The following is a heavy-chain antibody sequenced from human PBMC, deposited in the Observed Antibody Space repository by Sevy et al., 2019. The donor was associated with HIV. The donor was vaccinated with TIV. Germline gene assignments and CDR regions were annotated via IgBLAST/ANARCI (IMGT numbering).Heavy chain of an antibody. CDR3: ATTKDYYESSGCPFDY. D-gene: IGHD3-22*01. J-gene: IGHJ4*02. CDR2: FDPEDGER. Sequence: ASVKVSCKVSGYSLTGLSMHWVRQAPGKGLEWMGSFDPEDGERIYAQKLERRVTMTEDTSADTAYMELNSQRFEDTAVYYCATTKDYYESSGCPFDYWGQGTLVTVSS. V-gene: IGHV1-24*01. CDR1: GYSLTGLS.